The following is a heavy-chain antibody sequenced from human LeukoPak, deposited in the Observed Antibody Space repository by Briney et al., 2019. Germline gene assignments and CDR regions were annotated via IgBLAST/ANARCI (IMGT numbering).Heavy chain of an antibody. CDR3: ARGKTYYDISKDAFDI. Sequence: SETLSLTCTVSGGSISGSTYYWGWIRQPPGKGLEWIGSIFYSGSTYYNPSLKSRVTISVDTSKNQFSLTLSSVTAADTAVYYCARGKTYYDISKDAFDIWGQGTMVTVSS. D-gene: IGHD3-22*01. CDR2: IFYSGST. J-gene: IGHJ3*02. V-gene: IGHV4-39*07. CDR1: GGSISGSTYY.